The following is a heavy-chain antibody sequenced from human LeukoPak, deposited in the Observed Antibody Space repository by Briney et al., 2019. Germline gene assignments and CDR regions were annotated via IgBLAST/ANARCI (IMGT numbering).Heavy chain of an antibody. CDR3: ARALTDSSGWWNNWFDP. J-gene: IGHJ5*02. CDR2: IYSGGST. Sequence: GGSLRLSCAASGFTVSTNYMSWVRQAPGKGLEWVSVIYSGGSTYYADSVKGRFTISRDNSKNTVYLQMNSLRAEDTAVYYCARALTDSSGWWNNWFDPWGQGTLVTVPS. D-gene: IGHD6-19*01. V-gene: IGHV3-53*01. CDR1: GFTVSTNY.